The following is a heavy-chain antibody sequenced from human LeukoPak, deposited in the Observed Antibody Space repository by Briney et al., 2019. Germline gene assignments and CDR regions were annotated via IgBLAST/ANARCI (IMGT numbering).Heavy chain of an antibody. CDR2: INHSGYT. CDR1: GVSFYDYY. CDR3: TRMTTGHDY. D-gene: IGHD4-17*01. J-gene: IGHJ4*02. V-gene: IGHV4-34*01. Sequence: SETLSLTCAVSGVSFYDYYWSWVRQAPGKGLEWIGEINHSGYTNDSPSLKSRVTLSIDTSRKQFSLNLRSVTVADAGIYYCTRMTTGHDYWGQGTLVTVSS.